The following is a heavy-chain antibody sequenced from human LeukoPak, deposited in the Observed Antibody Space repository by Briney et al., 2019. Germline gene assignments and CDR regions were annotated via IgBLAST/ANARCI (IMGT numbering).Heavy chain of an antibody. Sequence: GGSLRLSCAASGSTFSSYAMSWVRQAPGKGLEWVSAISGSVGSTYYADSVKGRFTISRDNSKNTLYLQMNSLRAEDTAVYYCAKSRDSSSWDSFDYWGQGTLATVSS. V-gene: IGHV3-23*01. J-gene: IGHJ4*02. CDR3: AKSRDSSSWDSFDY. D-gene: IGHD6-13*01. CDR2: ISGSVGST. CDR1: GSTFSSYA.